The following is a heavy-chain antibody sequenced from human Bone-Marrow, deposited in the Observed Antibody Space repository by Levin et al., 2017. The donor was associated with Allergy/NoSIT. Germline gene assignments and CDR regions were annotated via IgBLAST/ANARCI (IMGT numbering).Heavy chain of an antibody. CDR1: GYSFTSYW. Sequence: KAGGSLRLSCKGSGYSFTSYWIGWVRQMPGKGLEWMGIIYPGDSDTKYSPSFQGQVTISADKSISTAYLQWSSLKASDTAMYYCARRHDSSGWTMGFDYWGQGALVTVSS. D-gene: IGHD6-19*01. CDR3: ARRHDSSGWTMGFDY. V-gene: IGHV5-51*01. CDR2: IYPGDSDT. J-gene: IGHJ4*02.